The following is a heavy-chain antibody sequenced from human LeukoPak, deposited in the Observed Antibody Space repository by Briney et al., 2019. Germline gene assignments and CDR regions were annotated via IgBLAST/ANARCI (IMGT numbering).Heavy chain of an antibody. Sequence: PSETLSLTCTVSGGSISSYYWSWIRQPPGKGLEWIGYIYYSGSTNYNPSLKSRVTISVDTSKNQFSLKLSSVTAADTAVYYCASIPYSRRSYFDYWGQGTLVTVSS. D-gene: IGHD2-15*01. V-gene: IGHV4-59*12. CDR3: ASIPYSRRSYFDY. J-gene: IGHJ4*02. CDR2: IYYSGST. CDR1: GGSISSYY.